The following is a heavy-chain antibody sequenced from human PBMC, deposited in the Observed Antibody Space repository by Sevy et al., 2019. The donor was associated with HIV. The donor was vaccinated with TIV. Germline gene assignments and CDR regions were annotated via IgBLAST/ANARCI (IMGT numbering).Heavy chain of an antibody. CDR2: ISSSGNTI. CDR1: GFTFSSYE. D-gene: IGHD3-22*01. V-gene: IGHV3-48*03. CDR3: ARVGAYYDKGFDP. Sequence: GGSLRLSCEASGFTFSSYEMNWVRQAPGKGLEWVSYISSSGNTIYYADSVKGRFTISRDNAKNSLYLQMTSLRAEDTAVYYCARVGAYYDKGFDPWGQGTLVTVSS. J-gene: IGHJ5*02.